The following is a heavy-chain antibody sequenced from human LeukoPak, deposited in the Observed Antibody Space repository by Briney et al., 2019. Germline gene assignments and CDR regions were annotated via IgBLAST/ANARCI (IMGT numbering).Heavy chain of an antibody. CDR3: ARRGTGHGMDV. Sequence: GGSLRLSCAASGFTFNSHWMHWVRQAPGKGLVWVSRINSDGSSTNYADSVKGRFTISRDNAKNTLFLQMNSLRAEDTAVYYCARRGTGHGMDVWGQGTTVIVSS. J-gene: IGHJ6*02. CDR2: INSDGSST. D-gene: IGHD1-1*01. CDR1: GFTFNSHW. V-gene: IGHV3-74*01.